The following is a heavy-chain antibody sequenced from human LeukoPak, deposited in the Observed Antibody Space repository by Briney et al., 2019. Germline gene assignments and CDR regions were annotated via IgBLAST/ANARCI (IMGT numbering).Heavy chain of an antibody. J-gene: IGHJ4*02. CDR2: IYYSGST. D-gene: IGHD1-26*01. V-gene: IGHV4-59*08. Sequence: PSETLSLTCTVSGGSISSCYWSWIRQPPGKGLEWIGYIYYSGSTNYNPSLKSRVTISVDTSKNQFSLKVSSVTAADTAVYYCAKAALSRGSYLSPYYFDYWGQGTLVTVSS. CDR3: AKAALSRGSYLSPYYFDY. CDR1: GGSISSCY.